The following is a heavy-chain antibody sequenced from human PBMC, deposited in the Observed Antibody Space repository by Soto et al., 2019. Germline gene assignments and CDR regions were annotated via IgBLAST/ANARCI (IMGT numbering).Heavy chain of an antibody. D-gene: IGHD3-22*01. J-gene: IGHJ6*02. CDR3: ARGGYYYDSSGLRHYYGMDV. Sequence: QVQLVLSGAEVKKPGASVKVSCKASGYTFTSYDINWVRQATGQGLEWMGWMNPNSGNTGYAQKFQGRVTMTRNTSISTAYMELSSLRSEDTAVYYCARGGYYYDSSGLRHYYGMDVWGQGTTVTVSS. V-gene: IGHV1-8*01. CDR1: GYTFTSYD. CDR2: MNPNSGNT.